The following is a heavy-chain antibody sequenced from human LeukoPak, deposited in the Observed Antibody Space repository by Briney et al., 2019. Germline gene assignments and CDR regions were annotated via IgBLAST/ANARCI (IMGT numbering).Heavy chain of an antibody. J-gene: IGHJ3*02. D-gene: IGHD3-3*01. V-gene: IGHV3-21*01. CDR2: ISSNSSYI. CDR3: ARAFKYYDFWSGYSAAFDI. Sequence: PGGSLRLSCAASGFTFSSYSMNWVRQAPGKGLEWVSSISSNSSYIYYADSVKGRFTISRDNAKNSLYLQMNSLRAEDTAVYYCARAFKYYDFWSGYSAAFDIWGQGTMVTVSS. CDR1: GFTFSSYS.